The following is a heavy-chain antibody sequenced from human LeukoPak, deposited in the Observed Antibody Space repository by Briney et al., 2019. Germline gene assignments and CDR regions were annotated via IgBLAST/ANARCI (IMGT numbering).Heavy chain of an antibody. D-gene: IGHD2-2*01. CDR3: ARGGCSSTSCYHYYYYYMDV. J-gene: IGHJ6*03. V-gene: IGHV4-34*01. CDR1: GGSFSGYY. CDR2: INHSGST. Sequence: SETLSLTCAVYGGSFSGYYWSWIRQPPGKGLEWIGEINHSGSTNYNPPHKSRVTISVDPSKKQFSLELSSVTAADTAVYYCARGGCSSTSCYHYYYYYMDVWGKGTTVTVSS.